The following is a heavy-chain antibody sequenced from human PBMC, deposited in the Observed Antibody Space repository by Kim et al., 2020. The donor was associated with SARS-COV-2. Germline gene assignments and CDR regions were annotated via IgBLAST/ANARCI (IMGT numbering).Heavy chain of an antibody. CDR2: IYYSGST. CDR1: GGSISSGGYY. CDR3: ARDLAPGGGDAFDI. Sequence: SETLSLTCTVSGGSISSGGYYWSWIRQHPGKGLEWIGYIYYSGSTYYNPSLKSRVTISVDTSKNQFSLKLSSVTAADTAVYYCARDLAPGGGDAFDIWGQGTMVTVSS. J-gene: IGHJ3*02. V-gene: IGHV4-31*03. D-gene: IGHD3-10*01.